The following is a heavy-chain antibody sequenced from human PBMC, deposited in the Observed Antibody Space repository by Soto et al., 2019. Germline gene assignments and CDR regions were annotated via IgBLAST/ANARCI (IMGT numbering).Heavy chain of an antibody. CDR2: IIPIIDTT. V-gene: IGHV1-69*01. D-gene: IGHD3-16*02. CDR1: GGNFNNYA. CDR3: VREPRYRAAFSL. J-gene: IGHJ3*01. Sequence: QVQLVQSGAEVKKPGSSVKVSCKASGGNFNNYAISWVRQAPAQGLQWMGGIIPIIDTTHYAQKLQGRVTISADRGRTTVSMELTVLTSHDSAIYFLVREPRYRAAFSLWCQVTVLSLSS.